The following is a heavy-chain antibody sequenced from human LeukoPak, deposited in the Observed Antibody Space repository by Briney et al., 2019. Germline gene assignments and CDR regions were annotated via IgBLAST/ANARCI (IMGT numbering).Heavy chain of an antibody. Sequence: SETLSLTCTVSGSGYSISGGFYWGWIRQPPGKELEWIGSIYHTGSTYYNPSLKSRATISVDTSKNQFSLKLKFVTAADTAVYYCAGQFDSSGSYFYWGQGTLVTVSS. CDR2: IYHTGST. J-gene: IGHJ4*02. D-gene: IGHD3-22*01. CDR3: AGQFDSSGSYFY. CDR1: GSGYSISGGFY. V-gene: IGHV4-38-2*02.